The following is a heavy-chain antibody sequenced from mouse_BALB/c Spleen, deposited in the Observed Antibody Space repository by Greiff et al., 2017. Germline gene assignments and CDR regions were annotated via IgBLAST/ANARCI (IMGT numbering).Heavy chain of an antibody. J-gene: IGHJ2*01. CDR1: GYSITSDYA. V-gene: IGHV3-2*02. CDR2: ISYSGST. CDR3: ARRGDKGYYFDY. Sequence: EVMLVESGPGLVKPSQSLSLTCTVTGYSITSDYAWNWIRQFPGNKLEWMGYISYSGSTSYNPSLKSRISITRDTSKNQFFLQLNSVTTEDTATYYCARRGDKGYYFDYWGQGTTLTVSS.